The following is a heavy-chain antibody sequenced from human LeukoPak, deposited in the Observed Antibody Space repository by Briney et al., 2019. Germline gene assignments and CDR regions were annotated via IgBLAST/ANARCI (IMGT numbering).Heavy chain of an antibody. CDR1: GGSFSGYY. V-gene: IGHV4-34*01. J-gene: IGHJ4*02. D-gene: IGHD3-3*01. CDR3: ARGPSYYDFWSGYYNPDY. CDR2: INHSGST. Sequence: SETLSLTCAVYGGSFSGYYWSWIRQPPGKGLEWIGEINHSGSTNYNPSLKSRVTVSVDTSKNQFSLKLSSVTAADTAVYYCARGPSYYDFWSGYYNPDYWGQGTLVTVSS.